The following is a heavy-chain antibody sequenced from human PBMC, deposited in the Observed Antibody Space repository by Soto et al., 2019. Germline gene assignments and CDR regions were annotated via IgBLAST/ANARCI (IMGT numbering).Heavy chain of an antibody. Sequence: PSETLSLTCTVSGGSISSGDDYWSWISQPPGKGLEWIGYIYYSGSTYYNPSLKSRVTIPVDTSKNQFSLKLSSVTAADTAVYTLAREKGDYYGNPDRGMDVWGQGTTVTVS. J-gene: IGHJ6*02. CDR2: IYYSGST. V-gene: IGHV4-30-4*01. CDR1: GGSISSGDDY. D-gene: IGHD3-10*01. CDR3: AREKGDYYGNPDRGMDV.